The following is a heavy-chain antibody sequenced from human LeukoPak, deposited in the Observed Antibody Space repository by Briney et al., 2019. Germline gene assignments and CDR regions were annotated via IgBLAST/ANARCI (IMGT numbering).Heavy chain of an antibody. Sequence: SETLSLTCTVSGGSISSYYWSWIRQPPGKGLEWIGYIYYSGSTNYNPSLKSRVTISVDKSKNQFSLKLSSVTAADTAVYYCARAAARRYYYYMDVWGKGTTVTVSS. J-gene: IGHJ6*03. D-gene: IGHD6-6*01. CDR2: IYYSGST. CDR1: GGSISSYY. CDR3: ARAAARRYYYYMDV. V-gene: IGHV4-59*12.